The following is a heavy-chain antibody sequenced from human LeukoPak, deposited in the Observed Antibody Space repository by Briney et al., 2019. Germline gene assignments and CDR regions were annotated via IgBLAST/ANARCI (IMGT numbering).Heavy chain of an antibody. J-gene: IGHJ4*02. CDR2: ISSSGSTI. V-gene: IGHV3-11*01. Sequence: GGSLRLSCAASGFTFSDYYMSWIRQAPGKGLEWVSYISSSGSTIYYADSMKGRFTISRDNSKNTLYLQMNSLRAEDTAVYFCARGRLMASLDYWGQGTLVTVPS. D-gene: IGHD3-16*01. CDR3: ARGRLMASLDY. CDR1: GFTFSDYY.